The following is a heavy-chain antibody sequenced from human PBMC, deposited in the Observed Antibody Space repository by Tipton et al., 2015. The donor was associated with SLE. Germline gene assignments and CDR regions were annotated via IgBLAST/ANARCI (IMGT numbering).Heavy chain of an antibody. J-gene: IGHJ3*02. CDR1: GFTFSSYA. D-gene: IGHD3-3*01. CDR2: ISGSGGST. CDR3: AKDRTLRFLEWSGAFDI. V-gene: IGHV3-23*01. Sequence: SLRLSCAASGFTFSSYAMSWVRQAPGKGLEWVSAISGSGGSTYYPDSVKGRFTISRDNSKNTLYLQMNSLRAEDTAVYYCAKDRTLRFLEWSGAFDIWGQGTMVTVSS.